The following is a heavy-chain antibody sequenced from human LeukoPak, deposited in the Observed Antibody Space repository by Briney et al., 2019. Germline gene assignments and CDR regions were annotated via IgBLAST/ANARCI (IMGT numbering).Heavy chain of an antibody. J-gene: IGHJ4*02. Sequence: KPSETLSLTCAVYGGSFSGYYWSWIRQPPGKGLEWIGEINHSGSTNYNPSLKSRVTISVDTSKNQFSLKLSSVTAADTAVYYCATKKGALNYYGSGSYYGGGDYWGQGTLVTVSS. CDR3: ATKKGALNYYGSGSYYGGGDY. V-gene: IGHV4-34*01. D-gene: IGHD3-10*01. CDR1: GGSFSGYY. CDR2: INHSGST.